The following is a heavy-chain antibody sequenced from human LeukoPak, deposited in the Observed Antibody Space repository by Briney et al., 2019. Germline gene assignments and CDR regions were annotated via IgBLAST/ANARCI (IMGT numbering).Heavy chain of an antibody. CDR1: GYSFTSYW. CDR3: ARSSGTSPYDTIFGGMDV. V-gene: IGHV5-51*01. CDR2: IYPGDSDT. J-gene: IGHJ6*02. Sequence: GESLKISCKGSGYSFTSYWSGWVRQMPGKGLEWMGIIYPGDSDTRYSPSFQGQVTISADKSISTAYLQWSSLEASDTAMYYCARSSGTSPYDTIFGGMDVWGQGTTVTVSS. D-gene: IGHD3-3*01.